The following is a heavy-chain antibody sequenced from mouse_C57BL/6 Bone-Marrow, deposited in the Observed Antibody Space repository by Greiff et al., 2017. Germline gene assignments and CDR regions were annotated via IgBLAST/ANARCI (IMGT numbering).Heavy chain of an antibody. J-gene: IGHJ4*01. CDR1: GYTFTSYW. CDR3: ARSDDYGSSCAMDY. D-gene: IGHD1-1*01. Sequence: QVQLQQPGAELVKPGASVKMSCKASGYTFTSYWITWVKQRPGQGLEWIGDIYPGSGSTNYNEKFKSKATLTVDTSSSTAYMQLSSLTSEDSAVYYCARSDDYGSSCAMDYWGQGTSVTVSS. CDR2: IYPGSGST. V-gene: IGHV1-55*01.